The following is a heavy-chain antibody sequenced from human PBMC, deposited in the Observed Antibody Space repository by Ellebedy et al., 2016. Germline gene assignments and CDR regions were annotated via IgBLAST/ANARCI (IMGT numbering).Heavy chain of an antibody. Sequence: SETLSLTCTVSGGSISSYYWSWIRQPPGKGLEWIGYIYYSGSTNYNPSLKSRVTISVDTSKNQFSLKLSSVTAADTAVYYCARDGFVGAYDYWGQGTLVTVSS. CDR1: GGSISSYY. D-gene: IGHD1-26*01. CDR3: ARDGFVGAYDY. J-gene: IGHJ4*02. CDR2: IYYSGST. V-gene: IGHV4-59*01.